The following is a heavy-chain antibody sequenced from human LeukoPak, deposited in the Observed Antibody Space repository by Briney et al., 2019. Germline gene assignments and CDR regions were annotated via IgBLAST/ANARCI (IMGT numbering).Heavy chain of an antibody. V-gene: IGHV3-30-3*01. CDR3: ARSLGEWLAYDY. D-gene: IGHD3-16*01. Sequence: GGSLRLSCAASGFTFSSYAMHWVRQAPGKGLEWVAVISYDGSNKYYADSVKGRFTISRDNSKNTLYLQMNSLRAEDTAVYYCARSLGEWLAYDYWGQGTLVTVSS. CDR1: GFTFSSYA. CDR2: ISYDGSNK. J-gene: IGHJ4*02.